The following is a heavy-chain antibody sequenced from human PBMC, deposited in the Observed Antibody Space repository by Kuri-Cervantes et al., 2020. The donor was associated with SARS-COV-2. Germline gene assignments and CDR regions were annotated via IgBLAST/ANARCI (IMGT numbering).Heavy chain of an antibody. J-gene: IGHJ6*02. Sequence: TVGYNSISRYYWSWIRQPPGKEQEWIGYSYYSGTTNYNPSLKSRVTISVDTSKNQFSLKLSSVTAADTAVYYCARGRLIVVVPAGVGMDVWGQGTPVTVSS. V-gene: IGHV4-59*01. CDR2: SYYSGTT. D-gene: IGHD2-2*01. CDR1: YNSISRYY. CDR3: ARGRLIVVVPAGVGMDV.